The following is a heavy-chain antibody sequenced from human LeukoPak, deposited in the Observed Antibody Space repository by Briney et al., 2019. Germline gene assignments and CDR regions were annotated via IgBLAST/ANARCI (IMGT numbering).Heavy chain of an antibody. V-gene: IGHV3-11*01. CDR1: GFSFSDYY. J-gene: IGHJ3*02. Sequence: GGSLRLSCAASGFSFSDYYMNWIRQAPGGGLECVAYISSSSSTIHYADSVKGRFTISRDNAKSSLYLQMNSLRAEDTALYYCAKTKYSSGWFDAFDIWGQGTMVTVSS. CDR2: ISSSSSTI. CDR3: AKTKYSSGWFDAFDI. D-gene: IGHD6-19*01.